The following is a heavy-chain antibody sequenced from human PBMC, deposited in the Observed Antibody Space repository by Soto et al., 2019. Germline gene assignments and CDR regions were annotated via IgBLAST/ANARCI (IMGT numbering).Heavy chain of an antibody. V-gene: IGHV3-23*01. J-gene: IGHJ6*03. CDR1: GFPFSSYA. CDR2: ISGSGGST. CDR3: AKDRGNIVVVVASYYMDV. Sequence: PGGSLRLSCAASGFPFSSYAMSWVRKAPGKGLEWVSAISGSGGSTYYADSVKGRFTISRDNSKNTLYLQMNSLRAEDTAVYYCAKDRGNIVVVVASYYMDVWGKGTTVTVSS. D-gene: IGHD2-15*01.